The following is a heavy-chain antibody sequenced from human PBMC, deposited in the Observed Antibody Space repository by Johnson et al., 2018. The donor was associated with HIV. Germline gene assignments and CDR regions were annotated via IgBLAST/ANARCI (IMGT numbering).Heavy chain of an antibody. J-gene: IGHJ3*02. CDR3: ARAVYSSAWAPGGAFES. Sequence: VQLVESGGGLVQPGGSLRLSCGVSGFAVSSNYMSWVRQAPGKGLEWVSIINSDGRSTSYADSVKGRFIISRDNAKNTVYLQMNSLRVEDTAVYYCARAVYSSAWAPGGAFESWGQGTMVTVSS. CDR1: GFAVSSNY. CDR2: INSDGRST. V-gene: IGHV3-74*01. D-gene: IGHD6-19*01.